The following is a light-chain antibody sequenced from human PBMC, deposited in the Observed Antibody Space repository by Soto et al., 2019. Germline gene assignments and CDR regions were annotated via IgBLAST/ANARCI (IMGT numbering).Light chain of an antibody. CDR3: SSYTSSSTSPYV. V-gene: IGLV2-14*01. J-gene: IGLJ1*01. CDR1: SSDVGGYNY. Sequence: ALTQPASVSGSPGQSITISCTGTSSDVGGYNYVSWYQQHPGKAPKLMIYDVSNRPSGVSNRFSGSKSGNTASLTISGLQAEDEADYYCSSYTSSSTSPYVFGTGTKVTVL. CDR2: DVS.